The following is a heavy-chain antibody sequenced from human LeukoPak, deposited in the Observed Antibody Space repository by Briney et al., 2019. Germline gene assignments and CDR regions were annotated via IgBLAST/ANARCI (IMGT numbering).Heavy chain of an antibody. CDR1: GGTFSSYA. D-gene: IGHD3-22*01. CDR2: IIPIFGTA. Sequence: SVKVSCKASGGTFSSYAISWVRQAPGQGLEGMGGIIPIFGTANYAQKFQGRVTITADKSTSTAYMELSSLRSEDTAVYYCARLRTYYYDSSGYPYFDYWGQGTLVTVSS. J-gene: IGHJ4*02. CDR3: ARLRTYYYDSSGYPYFDY. V-gene: IGHV1-69*06.